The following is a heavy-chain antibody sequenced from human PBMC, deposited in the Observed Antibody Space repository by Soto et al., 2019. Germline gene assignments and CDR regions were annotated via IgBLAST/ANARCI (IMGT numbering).Heavy chain of an antibody. Sequence: SVKVSCKASGYTFTSYGISWVRQAPGQGLEWIGWIVVGSGNTNYAQKFQERDTITRDMSTSTAYMELSSLRSEDSAVYYCAALYYYDSSGYYQPAYYGMDVWGQGTTVTVSS. V-gene: IGHV1-58*02. CDR2: IVVGSGNT. CDR3: AALYYYDSSGYYQPAYYGMDV. CDR1: GYTFTSYG. D-gene: IGHD3-22*01. J-gene: IGHJ6*02.